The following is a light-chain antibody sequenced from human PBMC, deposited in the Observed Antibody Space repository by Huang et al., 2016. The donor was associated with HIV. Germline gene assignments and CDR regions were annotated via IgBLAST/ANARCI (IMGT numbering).Light chain of an antibody. CDR3: QQSYRAPLT. J-gene: IGKJ4*01. CDR1: QSVTHS. CDR2: SAS. Sequence: DIQMTQSPSSLSAFVGDRVTITCRASQSVTHSLHWYQQKPGKAPKLLIYSASSLQSGVPSRCSGTGSGTYFTLTINSLQPEDFATYYCQQSYRAPLTFGGGTRVEIK. V-gene: IGKV1-39*01.